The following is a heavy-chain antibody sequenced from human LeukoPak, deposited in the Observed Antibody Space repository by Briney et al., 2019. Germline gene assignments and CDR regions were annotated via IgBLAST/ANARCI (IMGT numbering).Heavy chain of an antibody. D-gene: IGHD6-19*01. J-gene: IGHJ5*02. V-gene: IGHV1-46*01. CDR3: ARCGGMALAASGWFDP. Sequence: ASETVSCKTSGYTFTSYYMHWVRQAPGQGLEWMGMINPGNGSTSYAQKFQGRLTVTRDTSTSTVYMELSSLRSDDTAVYYCARCGGMALAASGWFDPWGQGTLVTVSS. CDR2: INPGNGST. CDR1: GYTFTSYY.